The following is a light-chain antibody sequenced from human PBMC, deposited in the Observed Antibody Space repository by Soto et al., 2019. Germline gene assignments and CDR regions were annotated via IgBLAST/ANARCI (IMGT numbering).Light chain of an antibody. CDR3: QQYNSYPWK. V-gene: IGKV1-5*01. Sequence: DIQMTQSPSTLSASVGDRVTITCRASQSISSWLAWYQQKPGKAPKLLIYDASSLESGVPSRFSGSGSGTEFTLTISSLQPDDVATYYCQQYNSYPWKLGQGTKVEIK. J-gene: IGKJ1*01. CDR2: DAS. CDR1: QSISSW.